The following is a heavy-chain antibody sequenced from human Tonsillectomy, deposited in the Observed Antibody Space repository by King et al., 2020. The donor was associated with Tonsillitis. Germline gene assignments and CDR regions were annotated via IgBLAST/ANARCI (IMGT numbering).Heavy chain of an antibody. CDR2: ITSSGSAI. CDR3: ARAHKSQISFDH. Sequence: VQLVESGGGFVQPGGSLRLSCAASGFTFSTYDMNWVRQAPGKGLDWVSYITSSGSAIYYADSVKGRFTISRDNAKNSLYLQMNSLRAEDTAVYYCARAHKSQISFDHSVQGTLVTVSS. CDR1: GFTFSTYD. V-gene: IGHV3-48*03. D-gene: IGHD2/OR15-2a*01. J-gene: IGHJ4*02.